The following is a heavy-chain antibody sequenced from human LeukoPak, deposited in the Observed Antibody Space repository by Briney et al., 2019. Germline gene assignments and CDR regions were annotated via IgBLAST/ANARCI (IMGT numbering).Heavy chain of an antibody. CDR3: ARGDSGSYLFDY. CDR1: GGSISSSSYY. D-gene: IGHD3-10*01. J-gene: IGHJ4*02. V-gene: IGHV4-61*01. Sequence: SETLSLTCTVSGGSISSSSYYWSWIRQPPGKGLEWIGYIYYSGSTNYNPSLKSRVTIAVDTSKNQFSLKLSSVTAADTAVYYCARGDSGSYLFDYWGQGTLVTVSS. CDR2: IYYSGST.